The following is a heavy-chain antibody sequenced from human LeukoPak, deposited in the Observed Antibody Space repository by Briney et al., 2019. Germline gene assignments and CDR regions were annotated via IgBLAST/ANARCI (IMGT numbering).Heavy chain of an antibody. J-gene: IGHJ4*02. CDR2: IYQSGSGSS. Sequence: ASETLPLTCSVSGGSIISSNYYWGWIRQPPGKGLEWIGSIYQSGSGSSYYNPSLKSRVTIFGDTSKNQFFLRLSSVTAADTAVYYCASTLRFLPYRRFDYWGQGTLVTVPS. CDR3: ASTLRFLPYRRFDY. CDR1: GGSIISSNYY. D-gene: IGHD3-3*01. V-gene: IGHV4-39*01.